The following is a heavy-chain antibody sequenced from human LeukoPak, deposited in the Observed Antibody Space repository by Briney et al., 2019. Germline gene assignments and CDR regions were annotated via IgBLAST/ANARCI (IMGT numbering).Heavy chain of an antibody. CDR3: ARGGGSYYQYYFDY. Sequence: SETLSLTCTVSGGSISSYYWSWIRRPPGKGLEWIGYIYYSGSTNYDPSLKSRVTISVGTSKNQFSLKLSSVTAADTAVYYCARGGGSYYQYYFDYWGQGTLVTVSS. CDR2: IYYSGST. CDR1: GGSISSYY. D-gene: IGHD1-26*01. V-gene: IGHV4-59*01. J-gene: IGHJ4*02.